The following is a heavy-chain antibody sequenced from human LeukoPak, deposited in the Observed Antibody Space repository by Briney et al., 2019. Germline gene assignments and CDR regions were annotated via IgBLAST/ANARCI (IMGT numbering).Heavy chain of an antibody. J-gene: IGHJ3*02. D-gene: IGHD3-16*02. CDR1: GGSISSYY. CDR3: ARSFDYVWGSYRLMLNAFDI. Sequence: SETLSLTCTVSGGSISSYYWSWIRQPPGKGLEWIGYIYYSGSTNYNPSLKSRVTISVDTSKNQFSLKLNSVTPEDTAVYYCARSFDYVWGSYRLMLNAFDIWGQGTMVTVSS. V-gene: IGHV4-59*12. CDR2: IYYSGST.